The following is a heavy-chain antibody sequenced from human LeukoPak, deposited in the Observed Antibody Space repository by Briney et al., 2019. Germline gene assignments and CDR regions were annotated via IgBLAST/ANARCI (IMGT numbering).Heavy chain of an antibody. Sequence: SETLSLTCSVSAASISDYYWSWIRLPPGKGLEWIGYIYYSGTTNYNPSLKSRVTISKAPSKNQISLKLTSVTHADTAVYYCARGSNWFDPWGQGILVTVSS. J-gene: IGHJ5*02. CDR2: IYYSGTT. CDR3: ARGSNWFDP. V-gene: IGHV4-59*01. D-gene: IGHD6-6*01. CDR1: AASISDYY.